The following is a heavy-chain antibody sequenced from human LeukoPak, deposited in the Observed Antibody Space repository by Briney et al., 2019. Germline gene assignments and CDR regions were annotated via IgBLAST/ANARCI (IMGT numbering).Heavy chain of an antibody. CDR2: IYYSGST. J-gene: IGHJ3*02. CDR1: GGSISSYY. CDR3: ARRPSPPDAFDI. Sequence: SETLSLTCTVSGGSISSYYWSWIRQPPGKGLEWIGYIYYSGSTNYNPSLKSRATISGDTSTNQFSLNLYSVTDADTAVYYCARRPSPPDAFDIWGQGTMVTVSS. V-gene: IGHV4-59*08.